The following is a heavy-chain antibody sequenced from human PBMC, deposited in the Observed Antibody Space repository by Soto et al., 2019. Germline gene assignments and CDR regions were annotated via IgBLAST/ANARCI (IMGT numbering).Heavy chain of an antibody. CDR1: GGTFSSYT. CDR3: ARDSNPLGYCRSTSCEAYTDYFDY. D-gene: IGHD2-2*01. CDR2: IIPILGIA. V-gene: IGHV1-69*04. Sequence: SVKVSCKASGGTFSSYTISWVRQAPGQGLEWMGRIIPILGIANYAQKFQGRVTITADKSTSTAYMELSSLRSEDTAVYYCARDSNPLGYCRSTSCEAYTDYFDYSGQATLVTVSS. J-gene: IGHJ4*02.